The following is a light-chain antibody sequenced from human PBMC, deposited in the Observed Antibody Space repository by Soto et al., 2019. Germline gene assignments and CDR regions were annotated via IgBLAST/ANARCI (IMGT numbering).Light chain of an antibody. CDR1: QTIGNN. CDR3: QQYGSSPTWT. V-gene: IGKV3-20*01. CDR2: GAS. Sequence: EIVITQSPATLSVSPGERATLSCRASQTIGNNLAWYQQKPGQAPRLLIYGASTRATGIPDRFSGSGSGTDFTLTISRLEPEDSAVYYCQQYGSSPTWTFGQGTKVDI. J-gene: IGKJ1*01.